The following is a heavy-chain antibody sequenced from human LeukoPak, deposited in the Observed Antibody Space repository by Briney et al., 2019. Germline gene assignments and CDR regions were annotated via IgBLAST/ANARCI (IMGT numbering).Heavy chain of an antibody. Sequence: KSSETLSLTCAVYGGSFSGYYWSWIRQPPGKGLEWIGEINHSGSTNYNPSLESRVTISVDTSKNQFSLKLSSVTAADTAVCYCARGKGYSYGFSPSDYWGQGTLVTVSS. J-gene: IGHJ4*02. CDR1: GGSFSGYY. CDR2: INHSGST. D-gene: IGHD5-18*01. CDR3: ARGKGYSYGFSPSDY. V-gene: IGHV4-34*01.